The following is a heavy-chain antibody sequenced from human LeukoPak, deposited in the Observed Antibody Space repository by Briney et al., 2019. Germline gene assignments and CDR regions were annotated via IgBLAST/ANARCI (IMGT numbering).Heavy chain of an antibody. CDR3: ARSPARGSFDI. V-gene: IGHV5-51*01. J-gene: IGHJ3*02. CDR1: GYSFTTYW. D-gene: IGHD3-10*01. Sequence: GESLKISCRCSGYSFTTYWIGWVRQMPGKGLEWMGIIYPGDSDTRYSPSFQGQVTISADKSISTAYLQWSSLKASDTAMYYCARSPARGSFDIWGQGTMVTVSS. CDR2: IYPGDSDT.